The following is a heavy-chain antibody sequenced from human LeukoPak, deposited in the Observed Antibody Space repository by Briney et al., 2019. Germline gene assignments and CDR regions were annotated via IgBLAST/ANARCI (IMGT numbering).Heavy chain of an antibody. J-gene: IGHJ4*02. CDR3: AKGSRLEATGAFTY. Sequence: GGSLRLSCAASGFTFSNSAMSWVRQAPGKGLEWVSAISGSGGSTYYADSVKGRFTISRDNSKSTLYLQMSSLRAEDTAVYYCAKGSRLEATGAFTYWGQGTLVTVSS. CDR1: GFTFSNSA. D-gene: IGHD6-13*01. CDR2: ISGSGGST. V-gene: IGHV3-23*01.